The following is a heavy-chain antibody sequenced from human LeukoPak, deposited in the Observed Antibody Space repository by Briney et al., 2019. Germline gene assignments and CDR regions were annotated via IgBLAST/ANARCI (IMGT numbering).Heavy chain of an antibody. V-gene: IGHV3-53*05. CDR2: IYSGGST. D-gene: IGHD6-6*01. J-gene: IGHJ4*02. CDR3: AKDRAARAGYYFDY. Sequence: GGSLRLSCAASGFTVSSNYMSWVRQAPGKGLEWVSVIYSGGSTYYADSVKGRFTISRDNSKNTLYLQMNSLRAEDTAVYYCAKDRAARAGYYFDYWGQGTLVTVSS. CDR1: GFTVSSNY.